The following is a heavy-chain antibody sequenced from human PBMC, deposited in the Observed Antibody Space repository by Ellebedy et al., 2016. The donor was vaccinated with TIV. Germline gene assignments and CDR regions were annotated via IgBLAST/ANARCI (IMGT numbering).Heavy chain of an antibody. CDR1: GYTFTDYY. CDR2: INPNSGNT. Sequence: ASVKVSXXASGYTFTDYYIHWVRQAPGQGLEWMGWINPNSGNTDYAQKFQGRVTLTRDTSIGTAFMELNRLRSNDTAVFYCATAYESGWYAMGLQHWGQGTLVTVSS. V-gene: IGHV1-2*02. CDR3: ATAYESGWYAMGLQH. D-gene: IGHD6-19*01. J-gene: IGHJ1*01.